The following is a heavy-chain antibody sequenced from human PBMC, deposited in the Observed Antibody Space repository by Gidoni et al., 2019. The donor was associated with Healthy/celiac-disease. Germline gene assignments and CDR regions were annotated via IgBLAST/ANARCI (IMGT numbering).Heavy chain of an antibody. CDR2: ISGSGGST. D-gene: IGHD4-17*01. CDR3: AKGDDYGGNSGPDAFDI. CDR1: GFTFSSYA. V-gene: IGHV3-23*01. Sequence: EVQLLESVGGLVQPGGSLRLSCAASGFTFSSYAMSWVRQAPGKGLEWVSAISGSGGSTYYADSVKGRFTISRDNSKNTLYLQMNSLRAEDTAVYYCAKGDDYGGNSGPDAFDIWGQGTMVTVSS. J-gene: IGHJ3*02.